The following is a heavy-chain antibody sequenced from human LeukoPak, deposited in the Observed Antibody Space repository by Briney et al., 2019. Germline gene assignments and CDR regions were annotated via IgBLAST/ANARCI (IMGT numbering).Heavy chain of an antibody. D-gene: IGHD1-26*01. Sequence: GGSLRLSCAASGFTFSSYAMNWVRQAPGKGLEWVSGISGSGSNTYYADSVMGRFTIPRDNSKNTLYLQMNSLRAEDTAVYYCAKDVLSGTYYYFDQWGQGTLVTVSS. CDR1: GFTFSSYA. CDR3: AKDVLSGTYYYFDQ. CDR2: ISGSGSNT. J-gene: IGHJ4*02. V-gene: IGHV3-23*01.